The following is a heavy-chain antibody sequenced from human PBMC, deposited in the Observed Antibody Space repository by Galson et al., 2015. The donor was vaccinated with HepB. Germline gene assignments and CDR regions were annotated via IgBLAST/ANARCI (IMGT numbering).Heavy chain of an antibody. V-gene: IGHV3-7*03. Sequence: SLRLSCAASGFTFSSYWMSWVRQAPGKGLEWVANIKQDGSEKYYVDSVKGRFTISRDNAKNSLYLQMNSLRAEDTAVYYCARERIVVVPAAMAAFSIWFDPWGQETLVTVSS. CDR3: ARERIVVVPAAMAAFSIWFDP. D-gene: IGHD2-2*01. CDR2: IKQDGSEK. CDR1: GFTFSSYW. J-gene: IGHJ5*02.